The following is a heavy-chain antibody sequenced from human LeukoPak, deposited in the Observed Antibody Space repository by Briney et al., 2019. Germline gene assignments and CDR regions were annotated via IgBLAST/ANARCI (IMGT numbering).Heavy chain of an antibody. CDR1: GFTFSSYA. CDR2: ISGSGGCT. J-gene: IGHJ4*02. D-gene: IGHD6-19*01. CDR3: AKLTSWQWLVQYYFDY. Sequence: PGGSLRLSCAASGFTFSSYAMSWVRQAPGKGLEWVSAISGSGGCTYYADSVKGRFTISRDNSKNTLYLQMNSLRAEDTAVYYCAKLTSWQWLVQYYFDYWGQGTLVTVSS. V-gene: IGHV3-23*01.